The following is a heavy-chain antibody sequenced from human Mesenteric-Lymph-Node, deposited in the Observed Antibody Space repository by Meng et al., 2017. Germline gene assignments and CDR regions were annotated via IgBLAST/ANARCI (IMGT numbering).Heavy chain of an antibody. D-gene: IGHD2-2*01. V-gene: IGHV1-3*01. J-gene: IGHJ4*02. Sequence: ASVKVSCKASGYTFTSYAMHWVRQAPGQRLEWMGWINPNSGGTNYAQKFQGRVTMTRDTSTSTVYMELSSLRSEDTAVYYCARGGYCSSTGCYGLVGHYFDYWGQGTLVTVSS. CDR1: GYTFTSYA. CDR2: INPNSGGT. CDR3: ARGGYCSSTGCYGLVGHYFDY.